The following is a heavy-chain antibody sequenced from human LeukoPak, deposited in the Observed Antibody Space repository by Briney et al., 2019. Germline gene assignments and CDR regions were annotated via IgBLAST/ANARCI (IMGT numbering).Heavy chain of an antibody. CDR3: AVYNWNYRVVY. CDR2: INASNGNT. V-gene: IGHV1-3*01. D-gene: IGHD1-7*01. J-gene: IGHJ4*02. CDR1: GYTFTSYA. Sequence: AASVKVSCKASGYTFTSYAMHWVRQAPGQRLEWMGWINASNGNTKYSQKFQGRVTITRDTSASTAYMELSSLRSEDTAVYYCAVYNWNYRVVYWGQGTLVTVSS.